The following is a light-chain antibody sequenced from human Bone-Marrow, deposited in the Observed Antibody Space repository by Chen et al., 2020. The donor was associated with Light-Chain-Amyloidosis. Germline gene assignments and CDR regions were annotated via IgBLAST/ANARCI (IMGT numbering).Light chain of an antibody. CDR3: QQYNNWPFT. J-gene: IGKJ3*01. V-gene: IGKV3-15*01. CDR1: QSVTSN. Sequence: EILMTQSPATLSVSPGERATLSCRASQSVTSNLAWYQQKPGQAPRLLISGASTRATGNPTRFSGSGSGTEFTLTISSLQSEDFAVYYCQQYNNWPFTFGPGTKVDIK. CDR2: GAS.